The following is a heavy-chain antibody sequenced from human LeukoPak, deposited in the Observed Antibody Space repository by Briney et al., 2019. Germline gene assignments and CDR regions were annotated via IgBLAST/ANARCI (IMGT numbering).Heavy chain of an antibody. CDR1: GGTFSSYA. D-gene: IGHD3-22*01. CDR3: GRELRSGYYDHYYYYMDV. V-gene: IGHV1-69*05. Sequence: GASVKVSCKASGGTFSSYAISWVRQAPGQGLEWMGGIIPIFGTANYAQKFQGRVTITTDESTSTAYMELSSLRSEDTAVYYCGRELRSGYYDHYYYYMDVWGKGTTVTVSS. CDR2: IIPIFGTA. J-gene: IGHJ6*03.